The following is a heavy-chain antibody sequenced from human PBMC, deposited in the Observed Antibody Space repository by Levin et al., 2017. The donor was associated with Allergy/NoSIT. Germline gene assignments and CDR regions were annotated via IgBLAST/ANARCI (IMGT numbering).Heavy chain of an antibody. D-gene: IGHD3-16*01. J-gene: IGHJ4*02. CDR2: IYWDDDK. Sequence: SGPTLVKPTQTLTLTCTFSGFSLSTSGVGVGWIRQPPGKALEWLALIYWDDDKRYSPSLKSRLTITKDTSKNQVVLTMTNMDPVDTATYYCAHIGLTYDYVWGSYYFDYWGQGTLVTVSS. CDR3: AHIGLTYDYVWGSYYFDY. CDR1: GFSLSTSGVG. V-gene: IGHV2-5*02.